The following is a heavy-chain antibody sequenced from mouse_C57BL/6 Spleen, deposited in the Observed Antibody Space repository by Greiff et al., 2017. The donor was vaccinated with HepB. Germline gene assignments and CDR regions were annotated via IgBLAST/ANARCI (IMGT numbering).Heavy chain of an antibody. D-gene: IGHD1-1*01. CDR3: ARSGYYYGSSSGRDY. CDR2: IHPNSGST. J-gene: IGHJ2*01. CDR1: GYTFTSYW. V-gene: IGHV1-64*01. Sequence: QVQLKQPGAELVKPGASVKLSCKASGYTFTSYWMHWVKQRPGQGLEWIGMIHPNSGSTNYNEKFKSKATLTVDKSSSTAYMQLSSLTSEDSAVYYCARSGYYYGSSSGRDYWGQGTTLTVSS.